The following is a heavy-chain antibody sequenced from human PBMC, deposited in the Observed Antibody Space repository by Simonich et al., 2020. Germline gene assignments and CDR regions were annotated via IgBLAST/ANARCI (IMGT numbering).Heavy chain of an antibody. J-gene: IGHJ4*02. D-gene: IGHD6-13*01. CDR1: GLTFSSYS. V-gene: IGHV3-21*01. Sequence: EVQLVESGGGLVKPGGSLRLSCAASGLTFSSYSMNWVRQAPVKGLDWVSSSSSSSSYIYYADSVKGRFTISRDNAKNSLYLQMNSLRAEDTAVYYCARDAAGDYWGQGTLVTVSS. CDR3: ARDAAGDY. CDR2: SSSSSSYI.